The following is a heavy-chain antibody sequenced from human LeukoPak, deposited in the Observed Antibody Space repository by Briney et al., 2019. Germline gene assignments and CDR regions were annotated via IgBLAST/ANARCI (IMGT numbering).Heavy chain of an antibody. CDR2: ISSSGSTI. Sequence: GGSLRLSCAASGFTFSSYEMNWVRQAPGKGLEWVSYISSSGSTIYYADSVKGRFTISRDNSKNTLYLQMNSLRAEDTAVYYCAKDFQHYYDSSGYSATPDYWGQGTLVTVSS. D-gene: IGHD3-22*01. V-gene: IGHV3-48*03. J-gene: IGHJ4*02. CDR1: GFTFSSYE. CDR3: AKDFQHYYDSSGYSATPDY.